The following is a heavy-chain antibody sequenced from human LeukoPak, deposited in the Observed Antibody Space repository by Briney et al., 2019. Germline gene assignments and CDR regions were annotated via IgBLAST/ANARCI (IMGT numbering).Heavy chain of an antibody. J-gene: IGHJ3*02. CDR2: INPNSGGT. Sequence: ALVKVSCKASGYTFTGYYMHWVRQAPGQGLEWMGWINPNSGGTNYAQKFQGRVTMTRDTSISTAYMELSRLRSDDTAVYYCARGIGYSYGWDAFDIWGQGTMVTVSS. D-gene: IGHD5-18*01. V-gene: IGHV1-2*02. CDR3: ARGIGYSYGWDAFDI. CDR1: GYTFTGYY.